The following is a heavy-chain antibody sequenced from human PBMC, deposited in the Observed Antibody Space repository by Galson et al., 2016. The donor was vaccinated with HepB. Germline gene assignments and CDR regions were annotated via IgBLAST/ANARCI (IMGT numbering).Heavy chain of an antibody. J-gene: IGHJ4*02. CDR1: GFTFSKFA. D-gene: IGHD1-1*01. CDR2: ISGNGIDT. Sequence: SLRLSCAASGFTFSKFAMAWVRQAPGKGLEWVALISGNGIDTYYADSVKGRFTMSRDNSENTVLLQMNSLRVEETAIYYCAEGDPFNPRHQLDYFESWGQANLVTVSS. CDR3: AEGDPFNPRHQLDYFES. V-gene: IGHV3-23*01.